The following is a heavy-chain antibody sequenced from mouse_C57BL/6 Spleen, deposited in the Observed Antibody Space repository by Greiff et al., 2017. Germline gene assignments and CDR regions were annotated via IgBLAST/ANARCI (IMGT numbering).Heavy chain of an antibody. V-gene: IGHV1-74*01. CDR1: GYTFTSYW. CDR3: AIYGMWYYARDY. CDR2: IHPSDSDT. D-gene: IGHD1-1*02. Sequence: VKLQQPGAELVKPGASVKVSCKASGYTFTSYWMHWVKQRPGQGLEWIGRIHPSDSDTNYNQKFKGKATLAVDKSSSTAFMQLSSLTSEDSAFYYCAIYGMWYYARDYWGQGTSVTVSS. J-gene: IGHJ4*01.